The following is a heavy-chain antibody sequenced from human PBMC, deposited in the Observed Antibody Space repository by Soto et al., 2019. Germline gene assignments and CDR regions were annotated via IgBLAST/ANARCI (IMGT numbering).Heavy chain of an antibody. CDR2: IYYSGST. D-gene: IGHD2-8*01. V-gene: IGHV4-61*01. Sequence: SETLSLTCTVSGGSVSSMSHYWGWIRQPPGKGLEWIGYIYYSGSTNYNPSLKSRVTISVDTSKNQFSLKLSSVTAADTAVYYCARDIMGTNYYYYGMDVWGQGTTVTVSS. J-gene: IGHJ6*02. CDR3: ARDIMGTNYYYYGMDV. CDR1: GGSVSSMSHY.